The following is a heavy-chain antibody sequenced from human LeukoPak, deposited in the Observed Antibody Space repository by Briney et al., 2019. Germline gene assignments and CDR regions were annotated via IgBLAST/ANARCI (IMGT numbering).Heavy chain of an antibody. CDR3: AMTYYYDSSGYSFDY. CDR2: ISAYNGNT. D-gene: IGHD3-22*01. V-gene: IGHV1-18*01. Sequence: ASVKVSCKXSGYTFTSYGISWVRQTPGQGLEWMGWISAYNGNTNYAQKLQGRVTMTTDTSTSTAYMELRSLRSDDTAVYYCAMTYYYDSSGYSFDYWGQGTLVTVSS. J-gene: IGHJ4*02. CDR1: GYTFTSYG.